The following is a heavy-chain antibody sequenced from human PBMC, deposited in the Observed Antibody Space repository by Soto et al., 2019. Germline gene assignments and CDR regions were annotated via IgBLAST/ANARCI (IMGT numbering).Heavy chain of an antibody. CDR3: AGDSGTFSPAVDY. J-gene: IGHJ4*02. V-gene: IGHV4-39*01. D-gene: IGHD1-26*01. CDR2: IFYSGLS. CDR1: GGSIGSTSYY. Sequence: QVQVQESGPGLVKPSESLSLTCTVSGGSIGSTSYYWAWIRQPPGKGLEWIGSIFYSGLSYYNPSLKSRANISVDTSKKQVSLKMTSVAATDTAVYYCAGDSGTFSPAVDYWGQGTLVTVSS.